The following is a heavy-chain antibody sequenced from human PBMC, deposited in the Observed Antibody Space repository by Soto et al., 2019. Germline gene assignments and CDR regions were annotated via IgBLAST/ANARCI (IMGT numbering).Heavy chain of an antibody. Sequence: PSETLSLTCTVSGGSISSSSYYWCWIRQPPGKGLEWIGSIYYSGSTYYNPSLKSRVTISVDTSKNQFSLKLSSVTAADTAVYYWARHIPPHAYATDVPGQAPTVTLSS. D-gene: IGHD2-2*02. CDR1: GGSISSSSYY. CDR2: IYYSGST. V-gene: IGHV4-39*01. CDR3: ARHIPPHAYATDV. J-gene: IGHJ6*02.